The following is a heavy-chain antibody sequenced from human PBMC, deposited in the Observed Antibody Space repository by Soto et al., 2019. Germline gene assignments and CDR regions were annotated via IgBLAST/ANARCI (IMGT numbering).Heavy chain of an antibody. D-gene: IGHD3-22*01. CDR2: IYYSGT. CDR1: GGSISSYY. V-gene: IGHV4-59*01. Sequence: QVQLQESGPGLVKPSETLSLTCSVSGGSISSYYWSWIRQPPGKGLEWIAYIYYSGTSYNPSLKSRAPLSPTXXPXQXXLKLSSVTPADTAVYYCPRTYDGSGPNSGGYAFAIWGQGTMVTVSS. CDR3: PRTYDGSGPNSGGYAFAI. J-gene: IGHJ3*02.